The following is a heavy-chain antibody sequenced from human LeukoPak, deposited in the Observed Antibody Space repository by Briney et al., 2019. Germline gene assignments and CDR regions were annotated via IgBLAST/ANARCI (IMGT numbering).Heavy chain of an antibody. Sequence: PGGSLRLSCAASGFTFSSYWMSWVRQAPGKGLEWVANIKQDGSEKYYVDSVKGRFTISRDNAKNSLYLQMNSLRAEDTAVYYCARDGAIWDILTGYQYYFDYWAREPWSPSPQ. CDR1: GFTFSSYW. V-gene: IGHV3-7*01. J-gene: IGHJ4*02. D-gene: IGHD3-9*01. CDR3: ARDGAIWDILTGYQYYFDY. CDR2: IKQDGSEK.